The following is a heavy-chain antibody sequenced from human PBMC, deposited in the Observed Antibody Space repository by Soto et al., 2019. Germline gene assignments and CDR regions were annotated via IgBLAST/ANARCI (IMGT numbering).Heavy chain of an antibody. V-gene: IGHV4-34*01. Sequence: PSETLSLTCAVYGGSFSGYYWSWIRQPPGKGLEWIGEINHSGSTNYNPSLKSRVTISVDTSKNQFSLKLSSVTAADTAVYYCAREYYDFWGGYPQPMDVWGQGTLVTVSS. D-gene: IGHD3-3*01. CDR1: GGSFSGYY. J-gene: IGHJ4*02. CDR3: AREYYDFWGGYPQPMDV. CDR2: INHSGST.